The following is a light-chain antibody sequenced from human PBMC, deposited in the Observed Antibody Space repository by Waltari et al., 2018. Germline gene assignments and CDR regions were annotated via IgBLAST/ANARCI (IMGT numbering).Light chain of an antibody. Sequence: QSVLTQPPSASGTPGQRVTISCSGSSSNIGSYNVNWYQQLPGTAPKLLIYSNNQRPSRVPDRFSCSKSGTSASLVISGLQSEDEADYYCAAWDDSLIGRVFGGGTKLTVL. V-gene: IGLV1-44*01. J-gene: IGLJ2*01. CDR3: AAWDDSLIGRV. CDR1: SSNIGSYN. CDR2: SNN.